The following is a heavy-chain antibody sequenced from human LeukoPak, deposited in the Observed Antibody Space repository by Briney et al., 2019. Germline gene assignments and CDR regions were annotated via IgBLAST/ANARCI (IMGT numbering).Heavy chain of an antibody. D-gene: IGHD6-13*01. J-gene: IGHJ3*02. CDR3: ARVGISSSWYDPSDAFDI. CDR2: IGSSSSYI. CDR1: GFTFDDFT. V-gene: IGHV3-21*01. Sequence: GGSLRLSCVASGFTFDDFTMHWVRQAPGKGLEWVSSIGSSSSYIYYADSVKGRFTISRDNAKNSLYLQMNSLRAEDTAVYYCARVGISSSWYDPSDAFDIWGQGTMVTVSS.